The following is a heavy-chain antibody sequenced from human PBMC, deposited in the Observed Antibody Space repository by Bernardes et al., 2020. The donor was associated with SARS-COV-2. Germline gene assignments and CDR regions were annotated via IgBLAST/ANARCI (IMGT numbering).Heavy chain of an antibody. CDR1: GYTFTSYG. Sequence: ASVKVSCKASGYTFTSYGISWVRQAPGQGLEWMGWISAYNGNTNYAQKLQGRVTMTTDTSTSTAYMELRSLRSDDTAVYYCARDLGGSSSINENYYYYYGMDVWGQGTTVTVSS. J-gene: IGHJ6*02. D-gene: IGHD6-6*01. CDR2: ISAYNGNT. V-gene: IGHV1-18*01. CDR3: ARDLGGSSSINENYYYYYGMDV.